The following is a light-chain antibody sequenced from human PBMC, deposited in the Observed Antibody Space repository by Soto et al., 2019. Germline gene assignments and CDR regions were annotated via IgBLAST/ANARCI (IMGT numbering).Light chain of an antibody. V-gene: IGKV3-20*01. CDR2: GAS. CDR1: QSVTSTY. Sequence: EIVLTQSPGTLSLSPGERATLSCRASQSVTSTYLAWYQQKPGQAPRLLIYGASNRASGIPDRFSGSGSGTDFTLTISILEPEDFAVYYCHQYGSSPQAFGQGTKVDIK. J-gene: IGKJ1*01. CDR3: HQYGSSPQA.